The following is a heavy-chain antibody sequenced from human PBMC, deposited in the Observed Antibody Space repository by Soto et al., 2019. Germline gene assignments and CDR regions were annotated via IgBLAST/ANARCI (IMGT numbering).Heavy chain of an antibody. CDR1: GFTFSSYA. J-gene: IGHJ6*02. CDR2: ISYDGSNK. Sequence: QVQLVESGGGVVQPGRSLRLSCAASGFTFSSYAMHWVRQAPGKGLEWVAVISYDGSNKYYADSVKGRFTISRDNSKNTLYLQMNSLRAEDTAVSYCARDRLRYNWNDFPYYYYGMDVWGQGTTVTVSS. V-gene: IGHV3-30-3*01. CDR3: ARDRLRYNWNDFPYYYYGMDV. D-gene: IGHD1-1*01.